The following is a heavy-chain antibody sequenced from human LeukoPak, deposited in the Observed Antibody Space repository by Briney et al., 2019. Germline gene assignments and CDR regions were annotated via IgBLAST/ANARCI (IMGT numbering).Heavy chain of an antibody. J-gene: IGHJ4*02. CDR1: GFSLSTSGVG. CDR3: AQRGYNYGTLDY. Sequence: SGPTLVNPTRTLTLTCTFSGFSLSTSGVGVGWIRQPPGQALEWLALIYWDDDKRYSPSLKSRLTNTKDTSKNRVVLTVTDVDPVDTATYYCAQRGYNYGTLDYWGQGTLVTVSS. D-gene: IGHD5-18*01. V-gene: IGHV2-5*02. CDR2: IYWDDDK.